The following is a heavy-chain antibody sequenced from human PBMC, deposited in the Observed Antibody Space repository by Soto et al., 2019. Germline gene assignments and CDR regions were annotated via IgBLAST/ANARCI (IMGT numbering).Heavy chain of an antibody. CDR3: ARTGGMDV. J-gene: IGHJ6*02. CDR1: GGSISSYY. V-gene: IGHV4-59*01. Sequence: KASETLSLTCTVSGGSISSYYWSWIRQSPGKGLEWIGYIHYSGSTKSNPSLKSRVTISVDTSRNQVSLKLSSVTAADSAVYYCARTGGMDVWGQGATVTVSS. CDR2: IHYSGST.